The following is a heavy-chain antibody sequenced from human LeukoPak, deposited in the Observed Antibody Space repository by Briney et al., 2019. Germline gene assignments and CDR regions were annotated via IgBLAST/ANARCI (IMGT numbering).Heavy chain of an antibody. CDR2: IYSGGST. J-gene: IGHJ4*02. Sequence: GGSLRLSCAASGFTVSSNYMSWVRQAPGKGLEWVSVIYSGGSTYYADSVKGRFTISRDSSKNTLYLQMNSLRAEDTAVYYCAREEDYYDSSGYYSASWGQGTLVTVSS. CDR3: AREEDYYDSSGYYSAS. D-gene: IGHD3-22*01. V-gene: IGHV3-66*01. CDR1: GFTVSSNY.